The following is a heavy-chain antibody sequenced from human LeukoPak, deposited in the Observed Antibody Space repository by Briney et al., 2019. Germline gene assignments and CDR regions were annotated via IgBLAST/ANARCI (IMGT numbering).Heavy chain of an antibody. V-gene: IGHV3-53*01. J-gene: IGHJ4*02. Sequence: GGSLRLSCAASALTVGSNYMTWVRQAPGKGLEWVSVIYSGGKTFYADSVKGRFTISRDDSKNTLYLQMNSLRAEDTAIYYCARDGDDTTNWWGQGTLVTVSS. CDR1: ALTVGSNY. D-gene: IGHD2-8*01. CDR3: ARDGDDTTNW. CDR2: IYSGGKT.